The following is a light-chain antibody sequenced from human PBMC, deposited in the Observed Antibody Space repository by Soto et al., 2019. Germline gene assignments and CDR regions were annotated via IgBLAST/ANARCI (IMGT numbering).Light chain of an antibody. CDR3: QQRSNWPLT. Sequence: EIVMTQSPDTLSVSPGERATLSCRASQSVSSFLAWYQQKPGQAPRLLIYDASNKATGIPARFSGSGSGTDFTLTINSLEPEDFAVYYCQQRSNWPLTFGGGTKVDIK. V-gene: IGKV3-11*01. J-gene: IGKJ4*01. CDR1: QSVSSF. CDR2: DAS.